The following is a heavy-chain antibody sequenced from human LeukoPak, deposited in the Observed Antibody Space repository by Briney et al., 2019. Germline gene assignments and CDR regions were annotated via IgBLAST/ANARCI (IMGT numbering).Heavy chain of an antibody. Sequence: ASVKVSFKASGFTFTDYYIYWVRQAPGQGLEWMGWINPNSGGTNYALKFQGRVTMTRDTSISTAYMELSRLTSDDTAVYYCARGPRYGSGNYYNNYWGQGTLVTVSS. CDR2: INPNSGGT. V-gene: IGHV1-2*02. CDR1: GFTFTDYY. CDR3: ARGPRYGSGNYYNNY. J-gene: IGHJ4*02. D-gene: IGHD3-10*01.